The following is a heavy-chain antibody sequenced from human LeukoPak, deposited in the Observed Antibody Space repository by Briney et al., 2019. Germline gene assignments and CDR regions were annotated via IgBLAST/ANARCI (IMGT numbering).Heavy chain of an antibody. CDR3: ARGGSAWYNNWYFDL. CDR1: GGSFTSYY. Sequence: PSETLSLTCAVYGGSFTSYYWSWIRQPPGEGVEWSGEINHIGITNYNPSLKSRLTISVDTSQNHFSLKLTSVTAADTAVYYCARGGSAWYNNWYFDLWGRGTLVTVSS. J-gene: IGHJ2*01. CDR2: INHIGIT. V-gene: IGHV4-34*01. D-gene: IGHD6-13*01.